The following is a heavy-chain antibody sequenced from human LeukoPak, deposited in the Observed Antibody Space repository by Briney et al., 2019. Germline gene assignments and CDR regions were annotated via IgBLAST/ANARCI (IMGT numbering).Heavy chain of an antibody. CDR3: AVRNTSSWSPFDF. CDR1: GYTFTNYG. CDR2: ISAYNGDT. V-gene: IGHV1-18*01. D-gene: IGHD6-13*01. J-gene: IGHJ4*02. Sequence: GASVKVSCKASGYTFTNYGISWVRQAPGQGLEWMGWISAYNGDTNYAQKLQGRVTMTTDTSTSTAYTELRSLRSDDTAIYYCAVRNTSSWSPFDFWGQGTLVTVSS.